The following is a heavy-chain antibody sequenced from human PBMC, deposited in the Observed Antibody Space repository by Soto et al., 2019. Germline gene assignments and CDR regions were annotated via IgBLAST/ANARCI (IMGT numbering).Heavy chain of an antibody. J-gene: IGHJ4*02. CDR3: ARTMGGIAAAGNDY. D-gene: IGHD6-13*01. Sequence: QVQLVQSGAEVKKPGASVKVSCKASGYTFSTYDIDWVRLATGQGLEWMGSMNPNSGNTEYAQKFQGRVTMTRDTSISTAYMELSSRRSEDTAIYYCARTMGGIAAAGNDYWGQGTLVTVSS. CDR1: GYTFSTYD. V-gene: IGHV1-8*01. CDR2: MNPNSGNT.